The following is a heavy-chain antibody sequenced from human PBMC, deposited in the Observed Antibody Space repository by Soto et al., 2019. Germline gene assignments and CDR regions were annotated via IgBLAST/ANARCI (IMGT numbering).Heavy chain of an antibody. CDR2: ISAYNGNT. V-gene: IGHV1-18*01. CDR3: ARFPGSSSWYKEFDY. J-gene: IGHJ4*02. CDR1: GYTFTSYG. Sequence: QVQLVQSGAEVKKPGASVKVSSKAPGYTFTSYGISWLRQAPGKGLEWMGWISAYNGNTNYAQKLKGRVTMTTDTSTSTAYMELRSLRSDDTAVYYCARFPGSSSWYKEFDYWGQGTLVTVSS. D-gene: IGHD6-13*01.